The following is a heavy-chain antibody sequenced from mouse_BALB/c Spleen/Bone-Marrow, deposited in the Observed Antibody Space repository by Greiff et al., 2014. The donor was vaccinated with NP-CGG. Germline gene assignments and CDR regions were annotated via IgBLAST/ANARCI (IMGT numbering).Heavy chain of an antibody. J-gene: IGHJ1*01. Sequence: VKLMESGPELVKPGASVKMSCKASGYTFTDYVISWVKQRTGQGLEWIGEIYPGSGSTYYNEKFKGKATLTADKSSNTAYMQLSSLTSEDSAVYICARGGTYWYFDVWGAGTTVTVSS. CDR2: IYPGSGST. V-gene: IGHV1-77*01. CDR3: ARGGTYWYFDV. CDR1: GYTFTDYV.